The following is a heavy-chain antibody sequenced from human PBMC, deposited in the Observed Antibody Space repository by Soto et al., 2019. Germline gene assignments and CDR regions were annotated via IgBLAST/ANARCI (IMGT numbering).Heavy chain of an antibody. Sequence: SETLSLTCAVYGGSFSGYYWSWIRQPPGKGLEWIGEINHSGSTNYNPSLKSRVTISVGTSKNQFSLKLSSVTAADTAVYYCARGNIDSSGYYRIEYWGQGTLVTVSS. V-gene: IGHV4-34*01. J-gene: IGHJ4*02. D-gene: IGHD3-22*01. CDR3: ARGNIDSSGYYRIEY. CDR1: GGSFSGYY. CDR2: INHSGST.